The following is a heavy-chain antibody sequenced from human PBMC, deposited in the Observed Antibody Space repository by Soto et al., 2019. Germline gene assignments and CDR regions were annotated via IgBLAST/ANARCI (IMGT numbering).Heavy chain of an antibody. CDR3: AREDYYYYYMDV. J-gene: IGHJ6*03. V-gene: IGHV4-59*01. Sequence: SETLSLTCTVSGGSISSYYWSWIRQPPGKGLEWIGYIYYSGSTNYNPSLKSRVTISVDTSKNQFSLKLSSVTAADTAVYYCAREDYYYYYMDVWGKGTTVTVSS. CDR1: GGSISSYY. CDR2: IYYSGST.